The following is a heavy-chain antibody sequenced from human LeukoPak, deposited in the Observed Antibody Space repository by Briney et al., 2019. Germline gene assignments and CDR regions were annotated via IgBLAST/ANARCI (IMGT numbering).Heavy chain of an antibody. V-gene: IGHV1-2*02. CDR2: INPNSGGT. J-gene: IGHJ4*02. CDR1: GYTFTGYY. D-gene: IGHD3-22*01. CDR3: ARSYYYDSSGYPDIDY. Sequence: ASVKVSCKASGYTFTGYYMHWVRQAPGQGLEWMGWINPNSGGTNYAQKFQGRATMTRDTSISTAYMELSRLRSDDTAVYYCARSYYYDSSGYPDIDYWGQGTLVTVSS.